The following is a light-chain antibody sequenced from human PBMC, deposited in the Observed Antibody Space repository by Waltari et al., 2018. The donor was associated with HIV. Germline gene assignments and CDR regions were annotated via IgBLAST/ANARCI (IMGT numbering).Light chain of an antibody. J-gene: IGLJ2*01. CDR3: QSIDSSGIYVI. CDR1: AFPTHY. Sequence: SYELTQPPSVSVSPGQTARITCSGDAFPTHYGWLYQQKPGQAPALVIYKDSERPSGIPERFSGSSSGTTVTLTISGVQAEDEADYYCQSIDSSGIYVIFGGGTKLTVL. V-gene: IGLV3-25*03. CDR2: KDS.